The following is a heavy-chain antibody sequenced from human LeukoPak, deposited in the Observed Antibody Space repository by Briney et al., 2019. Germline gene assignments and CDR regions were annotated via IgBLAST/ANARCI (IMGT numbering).Heavy chain of an antibody. CDR3: ARDGEMATMDVEEGRFDY. CDR2: IIPIFGTA. J-gene: IGHJ4*02. V-gene: IGHV1-69*01. D-gene: IGHD5-24*01. Sequence: GSSVKVSCKASGGTFSSYAISWVRQAPGQGLEWMGGIIPIFGTANYAQKFQGRVTITADESTSTAYMELSSLRSEDTAVYYCARDGEMATMDVEEGRFDYWGQGTLVTVSS. CDR1: GGTFSSYA.